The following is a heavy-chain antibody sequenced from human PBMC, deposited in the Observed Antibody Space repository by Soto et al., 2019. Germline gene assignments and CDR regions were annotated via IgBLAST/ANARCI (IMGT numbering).Heavy chain of an antibody. Sequence: SETLSLTCAVSSGSISSSNWWSWVRQPPGKGLEWIGEIYHSGSTNYNPSLKSRVTISVDKSKNQFSLKLSSVTAADTAVYYCARDRREDYGDYGDAFDIWGQGTMVTVSS. V-gene: IGHV4-4*02. CDR3: ARDRREDYGDYGDAFDI. CDR2: IYHSGST. D-gene: IGHD4-17*01. J-gene: IGHJ3*02. CDR1: SGSISSSNW.